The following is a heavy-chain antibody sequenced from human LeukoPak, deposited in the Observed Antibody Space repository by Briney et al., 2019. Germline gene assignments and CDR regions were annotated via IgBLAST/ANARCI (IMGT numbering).Heavy chain of an antibody. CDR2: IYYSGST. J-gene: IGHJ4*02. V-gene: IGHV4-59*01. Sequence: PSETLSLTCTVSGGSISTYWSWIRQPPGKGLEWIGYIYYSGSTDCNPSLKSRVTISVDTSKNQLSLRLSSVTASDSAVYYCARGSGWYFYWGQGTLVTVSS. CDR3: ARGSGWYFY. D-gene: IGHD6-19*01. CDR1: GGSISTY.